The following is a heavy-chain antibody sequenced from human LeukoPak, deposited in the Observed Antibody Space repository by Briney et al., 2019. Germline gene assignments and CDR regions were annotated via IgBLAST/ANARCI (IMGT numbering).Heavy chain of an antibody. D-gene: IGHD6-13*01. Sequence: ASVKVSCKASGGTFSSYAISWVRQAPGQGLEWMGWINPNSGGTKYAQKFQGRVTMTGDPSINTAYMEVRRLTSDDTAVYYCARDVGSSWYADYWGQGTLVTVSS. CDR1: GGTFSSYA. CDR3: ARDVGSSWYADY. CDR2: INPNSGGT. J-gene: IGHJ4*02. V-gene: IGHV1-2*02.